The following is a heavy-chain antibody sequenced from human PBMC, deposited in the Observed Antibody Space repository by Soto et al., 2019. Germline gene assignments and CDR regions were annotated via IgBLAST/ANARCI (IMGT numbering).Heavy chain of an antibody. CDR1: GFTFSSYA. V-gene: IGHV3-23*01. Sequence: GSLRLSCAASGFTFSSYAMSWVRQAPGKGLEWVSAISGSGGSTYYADSVKGRFTISRDNSKNTLYLQMNSLRAEDTAVYYCAKATIFGVVPDSDYGMDVWGQGTAVTVSS. J-gene: IGHJ6*02. CDR2: ISGSGGST. CDR3: AKATIFGVVPDSDYGMDV. D-gene: IGHD3-3*01.